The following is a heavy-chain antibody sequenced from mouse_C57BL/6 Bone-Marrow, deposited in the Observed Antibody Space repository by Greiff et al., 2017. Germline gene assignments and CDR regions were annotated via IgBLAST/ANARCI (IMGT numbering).Heavy chain of an antibody. D-gene: IGHD2-4*01. CDR3: GRHEACYDCGAFSWFAY. CDR2: ISNGGGST. Sequence: EVKLQESGGGLVQPGGSLKLSCAASGFTFSDYYMYWVRQTPEKRLEWVAYISNGGGSTYYPDTVKGRFTISRDNAKNTLYLQMSRLKSEDTAVYYWGRHEACYDCGAFSWFAYWGQGTLVTVSA. V-gene: IGHV5-12*01. J-gene: IGHJ3*01. CDR1: GFTFSDYY.